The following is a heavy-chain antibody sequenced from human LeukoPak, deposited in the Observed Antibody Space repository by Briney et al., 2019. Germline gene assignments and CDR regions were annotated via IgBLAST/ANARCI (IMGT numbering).Heavy chain of an antibody. D-gene: IGHD6-13*01. J-gene: IGHJ4*02. CDR1: GFTFSSYG. CDR3: ARDLMGIAYRGAFYY. Sequence: PGGSLRLSCAASGFTFSSYGMNWVRQAPGKGLEWVANIKEDGSEKYYVDSVKGRFTISRDNAKNSLYLQMNSLRAEDTAVYYCARDLMGIAYRGAFYYWGQGTLVTVSS. V-gene: IGHV3-7*03. CDR2: IKEDGSEK.